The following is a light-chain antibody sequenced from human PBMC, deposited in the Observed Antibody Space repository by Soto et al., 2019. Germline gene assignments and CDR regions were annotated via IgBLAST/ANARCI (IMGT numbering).Light chain of an antibody. CDR2: LEGSGSY. V-gene: IGLV4-60*02. CDR3: ETWDSNTHAI. CDR1: SGHSSYI. Sequence: QPVLTQSSSASASLGSSVKLTCTLSSGHSSYIIAWHQQQPGKAPRFLMKLEGSGSYNKGSGVPDRFSGSSSGADRYLTISNLQFEDEGDYYCETWDSNTHAIFGGGTQLTVL. J-gene: IGLJ7*01.